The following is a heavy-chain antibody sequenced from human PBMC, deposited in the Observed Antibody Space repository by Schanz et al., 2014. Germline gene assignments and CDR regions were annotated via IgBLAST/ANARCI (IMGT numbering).Heavy chain of an antibody. Sequence: QEQLVESGGGVVQPGRSLRLSCAASGFTFSSYGMHWVRQAPGKGLEWVAAMSYDGSIKYYGDSVKGRFTISRDNSKNTLYLHMNTLRSEDTAVYYCAKDSTHIDIVLVPTAIDYWGQGTLVTVSS. V-gene: IGHV3-30*18. CDR3: AKDSTHIDIVLVPTAIDY. CDR1: GFTFSSYG. J-gene: IGHJ4*02. CDR2: MSYDGSIK. D-gene: IGHD2-2*01.